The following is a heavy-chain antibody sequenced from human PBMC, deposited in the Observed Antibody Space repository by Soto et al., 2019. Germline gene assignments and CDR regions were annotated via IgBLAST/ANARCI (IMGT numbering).Heavy chain of an antibody. CDR3: ARVERGTATTGVDAFDI. J-gene: IGHJ3*02. D-gene: IGHD1-1*01. CDR2: MSHSGGT. CDR1: GGSVNSGNYY. Sequence: QVQLQQWGAGLLKPSETLSLTCAVFGGSVNSGNYYWSWIRQPPGKVLEWIGEMSHSGGTHFNPSLKSRVTISVDTSKNQFSLKMSSVTAADTALYYCARVERGTATTGVDAFDIWGPGTMVTVSS. V-gene: IGHV4-34*01.